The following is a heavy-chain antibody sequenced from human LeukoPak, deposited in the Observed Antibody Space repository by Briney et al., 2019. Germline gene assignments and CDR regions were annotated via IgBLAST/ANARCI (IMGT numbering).Heavy chain of an antibody. V-gene: IGHV1-18*01. D-gene: IGHD5-18*01. CDR2: ISTYNGNT. J-gene: IGHJ4*02. CDR3: ARDRMDTGTYFDY. CDR1: GYTFTTYG. Sequence: ASVKVSFRSSGYTFTTYGITWVRQAPGQGLGWMGWISTYNGNTNYAQKLQGRVTMTTDTSTSTAYMELRSLRSDDTAMYYCARDRMDTGTYFDYWGQGTLVTVSS.